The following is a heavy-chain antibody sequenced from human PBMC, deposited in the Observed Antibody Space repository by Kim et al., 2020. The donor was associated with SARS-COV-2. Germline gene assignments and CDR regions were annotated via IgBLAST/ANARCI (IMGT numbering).Heavy chain of an antibody. CDR2: ISSSSSTR. V-gene: IGHV3-48*02. CDR3: ARGTPFSY. Sequence: GGSLRLSCAASGFTFSSNSMNWVRQAPGKGLEWVSYISSSSSTRYYADSVKGRFTISRDNAKSSLFLQMNSLRDEDTAVYYCARGTPFSYWGQGALVTVSS. CDR1: GFTFSSNS. J-gene: IGHJ4*02. D-gene: IGHD2-2*01.